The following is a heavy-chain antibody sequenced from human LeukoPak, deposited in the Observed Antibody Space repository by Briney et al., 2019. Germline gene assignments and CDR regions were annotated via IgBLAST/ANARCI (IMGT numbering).Heavy chain of an antibody. CDR3: ARADYGSGSYFFDY. Sequence: SETLSLTCAVSGGSISSSNWWSWVRQPPGKGLEWIGQIYHSGSTNYNPSLKSRVTISVDKSKNQFSLKLSSVSAADTAVYYCARADYGSGSYFFDYWGQGTLVTVSS. J-gene: IGHJ4*02. CDR1: GGSISSSNW. CDR2: IYHSGST. V-gene: IGHV4-4*02. D-gene: IGHD3-10*01.